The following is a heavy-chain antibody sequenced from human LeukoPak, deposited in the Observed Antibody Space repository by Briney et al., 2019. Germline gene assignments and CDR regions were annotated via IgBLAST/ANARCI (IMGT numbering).Heavy chain of an antibody. CDR3: ARDTRIAVAGNFDY. Sequence: PGGSLRLSCAASGFTFSSYSMNLVRQAPGKGLEWVSYISSSSSTIYYADSVKGRFTISRDNAKNSLYLQINSLRDEDTAVYYCARDTRIAVAGNFDYWGQGTLVTVSS. CDR2: ISSSSSTI. J-gene: IGHJ4*02. V-gene: IGHV3-48*02. CDR1: GFTFSSYS. D-gene: IGHD6-19*01.